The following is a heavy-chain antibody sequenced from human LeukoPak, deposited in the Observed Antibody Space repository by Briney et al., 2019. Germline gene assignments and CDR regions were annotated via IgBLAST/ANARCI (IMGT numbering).Heavy chain of an antibody. Sequence: PGGSLRLSCAASGFTFSSYALVWVRQAPGKGLEWVSAITASGGNKYFADSLKGRFPLSRDHSQNTLFLQVNCLRAEDTAVYYGAKGNGYSFGRYYFDYWGQGTLVTVSS. CDR3: AKGNGYSFGRYYFDY. J-gene: IGHJ4*02. V-gene: IGHV3-23*01. D-gene: IGHD5-18*01. CDR1: GFTFSSYA. CDR2: ITASGGNK.